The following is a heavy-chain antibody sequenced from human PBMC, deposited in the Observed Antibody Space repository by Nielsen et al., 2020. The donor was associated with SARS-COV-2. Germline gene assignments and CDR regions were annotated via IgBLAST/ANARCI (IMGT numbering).Heavy chain of an antibody. J-gene: IGHJ3*02. V-gene: IGHV1-3*01. D-gene: IGHD3-22*01. CDR3: ARDRHFLPYYGDSSGLDAFDI. Sequence: ASVKVSCKAFGYTFSSYLIHWVRQAPGQRPEWLGWINSDKGYTKYSESLQGRLTITRDTSATTSYMELRSLTSGDTALYFCARDRHFLPYYGDSSGLDAFDIWGQGTKVTVSS. CDR2: INSDKGYT. CDR1: GYTFSSYL.